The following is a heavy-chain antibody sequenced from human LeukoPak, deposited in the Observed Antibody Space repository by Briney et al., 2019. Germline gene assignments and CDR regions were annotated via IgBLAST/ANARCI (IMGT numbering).Heavy chain of an antibody. CDR1: GLTFTDAW. V-gene: IGHV3-48*01. CDR3: ARGPSSSTSWYYYYMDV. D-gene: IGHD2-2*01. CDR2: ISSSSSTI. Sequence: GGSLRLSCLASGLTFTDAWMTWVRQVPGKGLEWVSYISSSSSTIYYADSVKGRFTISRDNAKNSLYLQMNSLRAEDTAVYYCARGPSSSTSWYYYYMDVWGKGTTVTVSS. J-gene: IGHJ6*03.